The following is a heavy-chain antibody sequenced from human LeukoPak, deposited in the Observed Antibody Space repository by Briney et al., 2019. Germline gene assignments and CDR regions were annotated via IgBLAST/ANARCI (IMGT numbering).Heavy chain of an antibody. CDR2: MSSSGSTI. CDR3: ARARRYSSSWYDY. J-gene: IGHJ4*02. V-gene: IGHV3-11*01. Sequence: NPGGSLRLSCAASGFTFSDYYMSWLRQAPGKGLEGVSYMSSSGSTIYYADSVKGRFTISRDNAKNSLYLQMTSLRAEDTAVYYCARARRYSSSWYDYWGQGTLVTVSS. CDR1: GFTFSDYY. D-gene: IGHD6-13*01.